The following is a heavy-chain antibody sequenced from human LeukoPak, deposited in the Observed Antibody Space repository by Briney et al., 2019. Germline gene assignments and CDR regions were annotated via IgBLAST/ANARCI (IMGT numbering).Heavy chain of an antibody. V-gene: IGHV4-34*01. J-gene: IGHJ6*03. CDR2: INHSGST. D-gene: IGHD3-10*01. CDR1: GGSFSGYY. CDR3: ARPARAGEDYYYYMDV. Sequence: SETLSLTCAVYGGSFSGYYWSWIRQPPGKGLEWIGEINHSGSTNYNPSLKSRVTISVDTSKNQFSLKLSSVTAADTAVYYCARPARAGEDYYYYMDVWGKGTTVTISS.